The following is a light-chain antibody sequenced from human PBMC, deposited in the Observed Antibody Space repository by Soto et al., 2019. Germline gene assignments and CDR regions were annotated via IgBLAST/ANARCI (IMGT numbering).Light chain of an antibody. Sequence: QSVLTQPASVSGSPGQSITISCTGTSSDVGTYNYVSWYQQHPGRAPKLIIYDVSNRPSGVSNRCSGSKSGNTASLTISGLQAEDEADYYCSSYTSSSTLYVFATGTKLTVL. CDR1: SSDVGTYNY. V-gene: IGLV2-14*01. CDR2: DVS. J-gene: IGLJ1*01. CDR3: SSYTSSSTLYV.